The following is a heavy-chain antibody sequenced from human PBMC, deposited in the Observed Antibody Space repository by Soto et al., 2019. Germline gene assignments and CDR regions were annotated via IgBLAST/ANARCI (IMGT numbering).Heavy chain of an antibody. CDR1: GGSFSGYY. J-gene: IGHJ4*02. CDR2: INHSAST. Sequence: QVQLQQWGAGLLKPSETLSLTCAVYGGSFSGYYWSWIRQPPGKGLEWIGEINHSASTNYNPSLKSRVTISVDTSKNQFSLKLSSVTAADTAVYYCARPLYYYDSSGYYLPWGQGTLVTVSS. V-gene: IGHV4-34*01. CDR3: ARPLYYYDSSGYYLP. D-gene: IGHD3-22*01.